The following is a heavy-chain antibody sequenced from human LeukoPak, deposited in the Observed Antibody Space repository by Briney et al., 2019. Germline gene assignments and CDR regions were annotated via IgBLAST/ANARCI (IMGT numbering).Heavy chain of an antibody. CDR2: INPNSGGT. CDR1: GYTFTGYY. V-gene: IGHV1-2*02. Sequence: GASVKVSCKASGYTFTGYYMRWVRQAPGQGLEWMGWINPNSGGTNYAQKFQGRVTMTRDTSISTDYMELSRLRSDDTAVYYCARVQQLLSAFDIWGQGTMVTVSS. J-gene: IGHJ3*02. CDR3: ARVQQLLSAFDI. D-gene: IGHD1-1*01.